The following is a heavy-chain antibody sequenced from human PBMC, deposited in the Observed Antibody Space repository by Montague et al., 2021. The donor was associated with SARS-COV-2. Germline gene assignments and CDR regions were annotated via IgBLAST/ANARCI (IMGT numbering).Heavy chain of an antibody. CDR1: GYSISSGYY. D-gene: IGHD2-15*01. J-gene: IGHJ5*02. CDR3: TRERRYCSGGSCYSGWFDP. CDR2: IYHSGST. Sequence: SETLSLTCTVSGYSISSGYYWGWIRQPPGKGQELIGSIYHSGSTYYNPSLKSRVTISVDTSKNQFSLKLSSATAADTAVYYCTRERRYCSGGSCYSGWFDPWGQGTLVTVSS. V-gene: IGHV4-38-2*02.